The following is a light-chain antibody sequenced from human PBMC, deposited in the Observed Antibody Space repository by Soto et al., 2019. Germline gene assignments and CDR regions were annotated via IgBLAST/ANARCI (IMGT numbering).Light chain of an antibody. CDR3: QQYGNSPIT. Sequence: VLTQSPATLSLSPGSSGPLSCGASERVSSSQLAWYQQKPGLAPRLLIYDASSRASGIPERFSGSGSGAGFSLTISSLEPEDSAVYYCQQYGNSPITFGQGTRLEIK. J-gene: IGKJ5*01. CDR1: ERVSSSQ. CDR2: DAS. V-gene: IGKV3D-20*01.